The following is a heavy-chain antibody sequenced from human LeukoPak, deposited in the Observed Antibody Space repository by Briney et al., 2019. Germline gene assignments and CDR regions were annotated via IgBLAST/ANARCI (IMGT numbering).Heavy chain of an antibody. J-gene: IGHJ4*02. CDR2: ISYDGSNK. V-gene: IGHV3-30*04. CDR3: ARLRSYFDY. CDR1: RLTFSSYA. Sequence: GGSLSLSCAASRLTFSSYAMHWVRQAPGKGLEWVVVISYDGSNKYYADSVKGRFTISRDNSQTTLYLQMNSLRAEDTAVYYCARLRSYFDYWGQGTLVTVSS. D-gene: IGHD4-17*01.